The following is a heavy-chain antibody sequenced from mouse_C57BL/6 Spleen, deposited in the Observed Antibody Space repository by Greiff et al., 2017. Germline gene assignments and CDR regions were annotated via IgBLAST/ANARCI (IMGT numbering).Heavy chain of an antibody. CDR2: IGPGSGST. Sequence: VQLQQSGAELVKPGASVKISCKASGYTFTDYYINWVKQRPGQGLEWIGKIGPGSGSTYYNEKFKGKATLTADKSSSTAYMQLSSLTSEDSAVYFCAIRSSSITTVVAEGAMDYWGQGTSVTVSS. J-gene: IGHJ4*01. CDR3: AIRSSSITTVVAEGAMDY. V-gene: IGHV1-77*01. CDR1: GYTFTDYY. D-gene: IGHD1-1*01.